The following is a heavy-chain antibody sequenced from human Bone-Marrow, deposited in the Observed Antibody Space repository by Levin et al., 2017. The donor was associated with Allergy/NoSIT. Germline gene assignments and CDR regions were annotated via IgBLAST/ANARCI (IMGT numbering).Heavy chain of an antibody. D-gene: IGHD2-21*01. Sequence: GESLKISCAASEFTFDTYTMHWVRQAPGKGLEWVAVISSDGNNEYYRASVKGRFTISRDNSKNILFLQMNSLRGEDTAVYYCAREKVTMVVEIIESYFDLWGQGTLVTVSS. J-gene: IGHJ4*02. V-gene: IGHV3-30-3*01. CDR3: AREKVTMVVEIIESYFDL. CDR2: ISSDGNNE. CDR1: EFTFDTYT.